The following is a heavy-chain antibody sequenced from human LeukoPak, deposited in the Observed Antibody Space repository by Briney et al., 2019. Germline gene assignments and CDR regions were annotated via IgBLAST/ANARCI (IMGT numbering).Heavy chain of an antibody. CDR1: GGSSSSSSYY. Sequence: SETLSLTCTVSGGSSSSSSYYWGWLRQPPGKGLEWIGNIYYSGSTYYNPSLKSRVTISVDTSKNQFSLKLSSVTAADTAVYYCASVPIQYYYDSSMYFDYWGQGTLVTVSS. CDR2: IYYSGST. J-gene: IGHJ4*02. D-gene: IGHD3-22*01. V-gene: IGHV4-39*07. CDR3: ASVPIQYYYDSSMYFDY.